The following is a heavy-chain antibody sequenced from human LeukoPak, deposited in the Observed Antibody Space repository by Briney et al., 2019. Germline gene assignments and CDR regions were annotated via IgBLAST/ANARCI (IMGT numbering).Heavy chain of an antibody. J-gene: IGHJ3*02. Sequence: GGSLRLSCAASGFTVSSNYMSWVRQAPGKGLEWVSVIYSGGSTYYADSVKGRFTISRDNSKNTLYLQMNSLRAEDTAVYYCARDLGGSVFGVVMGAFDIWGQGTMVTVSS. V-gene: IGHV3-53*01. CDR1: GFTVSSNY. D-gene: IGHD3-3*01. CDR3: ARDLGGSVFGVVMGAFDI. CDR2: IYSGGST.